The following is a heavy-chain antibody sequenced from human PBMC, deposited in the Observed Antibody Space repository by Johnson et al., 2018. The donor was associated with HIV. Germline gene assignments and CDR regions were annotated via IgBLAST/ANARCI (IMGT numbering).Heavy chain of an antibody. CDR2: TWFDGSKK. J-gene: IGHJ3*02. CDR1: GFTFSSYA. CDR3: ANRPSVGYRLGAFDI. V-gene: IGHV3-30*04. D-gene: IGHD1-1*01. Sequence: QVQLVESGGGVVQPGRSLRLSCAASGFTFSSYAMHWVRQAPGKGLEWVASTWFDGSKKYYSDSVKGRFTISRDNSKNTLYLQMNTLRPEDTALYYCANRPSVGYRLGAFDIWGRGTMVTVSS.